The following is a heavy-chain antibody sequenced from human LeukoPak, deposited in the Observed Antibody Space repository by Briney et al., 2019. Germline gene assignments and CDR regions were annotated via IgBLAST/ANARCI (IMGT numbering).Heavy chain of an antibody. J-gene: IGHJ1*01. Sequence: SETLSLTCTVSGGSISPYSWSWIRQPPGKGLEWIGYVHYSGSTSYIPSLESRVTISLDASKNQFSLKLTSVTAADTAVYYCARGVGSSGPLPTEYFQHWGQGTLVTVSS. CDR1: GGSISPYS. D-gene: IGHD6-19*01. CDR3: ARGVGSSGPLPTEYFQH. V-gene: IGHV4-59*12. CDR2: VHYSGST.